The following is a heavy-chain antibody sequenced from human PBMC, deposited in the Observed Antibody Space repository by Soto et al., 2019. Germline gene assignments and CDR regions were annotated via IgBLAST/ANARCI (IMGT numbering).Heavy chain of an antibody. CDR2: IYYSGST. Sequence: SETLSLTCTVSGGSISSYYWSWIRQPPGKGLEWIGYIYYSGSTNYNPSLKSRVTISVDTSKNQFSLKLSSVTAADTAVYYCAGLGYSGYDWGAFDIWGQGTMVTVSS. CDR1: GGSISSYY. CDR3: AGLGYSGYDWGAFDI. D-gene: IGHD5-12*01. V-gene: IGHV4-59*08. J-gene: IGHJ3*02.